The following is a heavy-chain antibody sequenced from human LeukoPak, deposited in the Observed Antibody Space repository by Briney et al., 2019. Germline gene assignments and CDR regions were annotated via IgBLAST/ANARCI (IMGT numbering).Heavy chain of an antibody. Sequence: PGGSLRLSCAASGFTFSTYVMSWVRQTPGKGLEWVSTISNSGGSTYNADSVKGRFTISRDNSKNTLYLQMNSLKTEDTAVYYCTRHVDTAMVWAPDYWGQGTLVTVSS. D-gene: IGHD5-18*01. CDR3: TRHVDTAMVWAPDY. CDR1: GFTFSTYV. J-gene: IGHJ4*02. CDR2: ISNSGGST. V-gene: IGHV3-23*01.